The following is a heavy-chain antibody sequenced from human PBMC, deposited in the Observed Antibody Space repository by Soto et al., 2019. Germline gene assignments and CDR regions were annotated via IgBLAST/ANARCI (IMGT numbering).Heavy chain of an antibody. J-gene: IGHJ4*02. D-gene: IGHD6-19*01. V-gene: IGHV3-30-3*02. Sequence: PGGSLRLSCAASGFTFSSYAMHWVRQAPGKGLEWVAVISYDGSNKYYADSVKGRFTISRDNSKSMLFLQMNSLRGEDTAQYYCAKDRKAVGSYFDNWGQGTLVTVSS. CDR2: ISYDGSNK. CDR1: GFTFSSYA. CDR3: AKDRKAVGSYFDN.